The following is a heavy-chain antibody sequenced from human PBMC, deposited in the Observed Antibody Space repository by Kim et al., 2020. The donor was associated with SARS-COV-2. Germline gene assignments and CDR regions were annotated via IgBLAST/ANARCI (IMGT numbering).Heavy chain of an antibody. V-gene: IGHV1-46*01. Sequence: ASVKVSCKASGFPFTNYFMHWVRQAPGQGLEWMGTINPSGAFTLFTQKYQGRVIITKDTSTSTVYMEVSSLRSEDTAVYYCARDGRRDGYNSVSYWGQGTLVTVSS. D-gene: IGHD5-12*01. CDR3: ARDGRRDGYNSVSY. J-gene: IGHJ4*02. CDR2: INPSGAFT. CDR1: GFPFTNYF.